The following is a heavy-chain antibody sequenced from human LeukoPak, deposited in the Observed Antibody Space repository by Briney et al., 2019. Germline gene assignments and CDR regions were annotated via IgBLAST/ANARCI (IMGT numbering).Heavy chain of an antibody. V-gene: IGHV3-7*01. CDR2: IKEDGSED. Sequence: GGSLRLSCAASGFTFSRAWMSWVRQAPGKGLEWVANIKEDGSEDYYADSVKGRFAISKDNAENSLYLQMNSLRAEDTAMYYCARDADGYEDWGQGTLVTVSS. D-gene: IGHD5-24*01. CDR3: ARDADGYED. CDR1: GFTFSRAW. J-gene: IGHJ4*02.